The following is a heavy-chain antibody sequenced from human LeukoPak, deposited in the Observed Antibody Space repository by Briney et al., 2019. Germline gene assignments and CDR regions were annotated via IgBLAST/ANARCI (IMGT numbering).Heavy chain of an antibody. Sequence: PGGPLSLSCEASEFTLSSFEMNWAPRAQGKGLEGVSNISSSGSTKYYADSVKGRFTISRDNALNSLYLQMSSLRAEDTAVYYCATLRPRQQLVVDHWGQGTLVTVSS. CDR1: EFTLSSFE. CDR2: ISSSGSTK. V-gene: IGHV3-48*03. CDR3: ATLRPRQQLVVDH. J-gene: IGHJ4*02. D-gene: IGHD6-13*01.